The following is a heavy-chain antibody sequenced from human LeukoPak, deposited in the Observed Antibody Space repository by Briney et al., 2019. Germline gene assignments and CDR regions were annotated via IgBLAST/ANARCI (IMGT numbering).Heavy chain of an antibody. V-gene: IGHV4-34*01. J-gene: IGHJ4*02. D-gene: IGHD3-3*01. Sequence: SETLSLTCAAYGWPFSGYYLSWIRQSPGKGLEWIGEINHSGRTNYNPSLKSRVTISVDTSKNQSSLKLSSVTAADTAVYYCARGRASYDFWSGYLFDYWGQGTLATVSS. CDR3: ARGRASYDFWSGYLFDY. CDR1: GWPFSGYY. CDR2: INHSGRT.